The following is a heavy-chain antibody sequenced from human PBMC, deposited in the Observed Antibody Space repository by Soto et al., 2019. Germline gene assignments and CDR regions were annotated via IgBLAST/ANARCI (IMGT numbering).Heavy chain of an antibody. D-gene: IGHD6-13*01. V-gene: IGHV3-74*01. CDR1: GFTFSSYW. CDR3: ARALDSSSWDDYFDY. J-gene: IGHJ4*02. CDR2: INSDGSST. Sequence: GGSLRLSCAASGFTFSSYWMHWVRQAPGKGLVWVSRINSDGSSTSYADSVKGRFTISRDNAKNTLYLQVNSLRAEDTAVYYCARALDSSSWDDYFDYWGQGTLVTVSS.